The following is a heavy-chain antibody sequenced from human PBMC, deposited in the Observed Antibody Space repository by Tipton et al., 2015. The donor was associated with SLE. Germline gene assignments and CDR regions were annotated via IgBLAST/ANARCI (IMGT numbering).Heavy chain of an antibody. CDR3: ARSAGYGSSWAHFDY. CDR2: IYYSGST. Sequence: SLTCTVSGGSFSSHYWSWIRQPPGKGLEWIGYIYYSGSTNYNPSLKSRVTISVDTSKNQFSLKLSSVTAADTAVYYCARSAGYGSSWAHFDYWGQGTLVTVSS. J-gene: IGHJ4*02. CDR1: GGSFSSHY. D-gene: IGHD6-13*01. V-gene: IGHV4-59*11.